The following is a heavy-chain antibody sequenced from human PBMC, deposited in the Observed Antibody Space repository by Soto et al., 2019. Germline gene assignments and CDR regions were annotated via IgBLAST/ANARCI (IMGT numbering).Heavy chain of an antibody. CDR3: ARDMSRYFASGSFYPPYGMDV. J-gene: IGHJ6*02. CDR2: ISYDGRNK. Sequence: GGSLRLSCAASGFTFSSYAMHWVRQAPGKGLEWVSVISYDGRNKYYADSVKGRFTISRDNSKNALYLQMNSLRAEDTAVYYCARDMSRYFASGSFYPPYGMDVWGQGTTVTVSS. CDR1: GFTFSSYA. V-gene: IGHV3-30*04. D-gene: IGHD3-10*01.